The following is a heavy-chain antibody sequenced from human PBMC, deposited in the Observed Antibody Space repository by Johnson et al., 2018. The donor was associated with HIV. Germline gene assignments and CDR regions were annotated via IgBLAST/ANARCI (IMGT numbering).Heavy chain of an antibody. Sequence: RLSCAASGFTFADYGMSWVRQAPGKGLEWVSGINWNGGSTGYADSVKGRFTISRDNAKNSLYLQMNSLRAEDTALYYCARGRATGRGRSAFDIWGQGTMVTVSS. CDR3: ARGRATGRGRSAFDI. CDR1: GFTFADYG. J-gene: IGHJ3*02. D-gene: IGHD1-14*01. V-gene: IGHV3-20*04. CDR2: INWNGGST.